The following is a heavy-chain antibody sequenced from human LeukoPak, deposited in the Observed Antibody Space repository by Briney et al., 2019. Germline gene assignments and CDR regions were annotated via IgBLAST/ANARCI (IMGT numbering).Heavy chain of an antibody. D-gene: IGHD6-6*01. Sequence: PSETLSLTCTVSGDTVTNHNYYWGWLRQPPGKGLEWVATIYYAGSITYSSPSLKSRVTISVDSSKNQFSLKLSSVTAADTAVYYCASWPSIGLWGQGTLVTVSS. V-gene: IGHV4-39*01. J-gene: IGHJ4*02. CDR3: ASWPSIGL. CDR2: IYYAGSIT. CDR1: GDTVTNHNYY.